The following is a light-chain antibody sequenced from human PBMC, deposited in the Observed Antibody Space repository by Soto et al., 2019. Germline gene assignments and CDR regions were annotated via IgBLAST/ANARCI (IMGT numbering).Light chain of an antibody. V-gene: IGKV1-5*01. J-gene: IGKJ1*01. CDR1: QGFSTW. Sequence: DIEMTQSPSTLSASVGDRVTITCRASQGFSTWLAWYQHKPGNAPRLLIYDASTLESGVPSRFRGSGSGTEFTLTITSLQHDDSATYYCHQYNTSAGTFGQGTKVEIK. CDR2: DAS. CDR3: HQYNTSAGT.